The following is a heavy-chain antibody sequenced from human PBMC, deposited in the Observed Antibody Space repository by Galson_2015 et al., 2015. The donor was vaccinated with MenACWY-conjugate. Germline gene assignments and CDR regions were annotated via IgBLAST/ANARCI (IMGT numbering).Heavy chain of an antibody. Sequence: SVMVSCKASGYTFTVYGINWVRQAPGQGLEWMGWISTNNGNTAFAQKFQGRVTMTRETSTRTVYMELRSVRSYDTAMYYCAREHLYCNSAGCVGSGTTLEDWGQGTLVTVSS. J-gene: IGHJ4*02. CDR1: GYTFTVYG. V-gene: IGHV1-18*04. D-gene: IGHD2/OR15-2a*01. CDR2: ISTNNGNT. CDR3: AREHLYCNSAGCVGSGTTLED.